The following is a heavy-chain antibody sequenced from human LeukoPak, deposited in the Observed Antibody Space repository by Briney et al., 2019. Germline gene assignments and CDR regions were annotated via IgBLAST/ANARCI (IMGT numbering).Heavy chain of an antibody. V-gene: IGHV1-18*01. CDR3: ARDSPGYDFWSGYYGIDY. Sequence: ASVKVSCKACGYTFTSYGISWVRQAPGQGLEWMGWISAYNGNTNYAQKLQGRVTMTTDTSTSTAYMELRSLRSDDTAVYYCARDSPGYDFWSGYYGIDYWGQGTLVTVSS. D-gene: IGHD3-3*01. J-gene: IGHJ4*02. CDR2: ISAYNGNT. CDR1: GYTFTSYG.